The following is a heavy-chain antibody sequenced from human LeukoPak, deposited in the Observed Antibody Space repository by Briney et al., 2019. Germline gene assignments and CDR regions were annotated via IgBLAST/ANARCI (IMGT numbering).Heavy chain of an antibody. CDR3: ARCRITMVRGVTLYYYYYYMDV. D-gene: IGHD3-10*01. Sequence: SETLSLICTVSGGSISSYYWSWIRQPPGKGLEWIGYIYYSGSTNYNPSLKSRVTIAVDTSNNHFSLKLSSVTAADTAVYYCARCRITMVRGVTLYYYYYYMDVWGKGTTVTISS. CDR2: IYYSGST. J-gene: IGHJ6*03. CDR1: GGSISSYY. V-gene: IGHV4-59*08.